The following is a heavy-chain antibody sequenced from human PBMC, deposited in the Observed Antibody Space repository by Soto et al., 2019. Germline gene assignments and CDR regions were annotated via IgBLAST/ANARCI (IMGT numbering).Heavy chain of an antibody. CDR3: ARKHSLDYIRWGLDP. CDR2: INPKSDDT. V-gene: IGHV1-2*02. Sequence: QVHLVQSGSEVKKPGASVKVSCKASGYSFSDNQIHWLRRAPGQGLEWMGRINPKSDDTDYAQKFQGTVTMTRDTSIDTAYLELTGLTSEDTAIYYCARKHSLDYIRWGLDPWGQGTLVTVSS. CDR1: GYSFSDNQ. D-gene: IGHD4-4*01. J-gene: IGHJ5*02.